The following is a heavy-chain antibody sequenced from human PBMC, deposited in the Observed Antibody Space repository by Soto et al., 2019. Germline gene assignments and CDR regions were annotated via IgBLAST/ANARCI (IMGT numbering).Heavy chain of an antibody. CDR1: GFTFSSYD. CDR2: IGTAGDT. Sequence: PGGSLRLSCAASGFTFSSYDMHWVRPATGKGLEWVSAIGTAGDTYYPGSVKGRFTISRENAKNSLYLQMNSLRAEDTAVYYCARDSVVNSSSFEYGMDVWGQGTTVTVSS. CDR3: ARDSVVNSSSFEYGMDV. D-gene: IGHD6-13*01. V-gene: IGHV3-13*01. J-gene: IGHJ6*02.